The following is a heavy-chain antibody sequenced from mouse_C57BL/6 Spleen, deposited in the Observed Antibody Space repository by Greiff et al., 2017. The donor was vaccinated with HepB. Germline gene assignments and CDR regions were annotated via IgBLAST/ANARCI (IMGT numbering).Heavy chain of an antibody. V-gene: IGHV1-5*01. CDR3: TRPFWDVWYFDV. CDR2: IYPGNSDT. J-gene: IGHJ1*03. D-gene: IGHD4-1*01. CDR1: GYTFTSYW. Sequence: VHVKQSGTVLARPGASVKMSCKTSGYTFTSYWMHWVKQRPGQGLEWIGAIYPGNSDTSYNQKFKGKAKLTAVTSASTAYMELSSLTNEDSAVYYCTRPFWDVWYFDVWGTGTTVTVSS.